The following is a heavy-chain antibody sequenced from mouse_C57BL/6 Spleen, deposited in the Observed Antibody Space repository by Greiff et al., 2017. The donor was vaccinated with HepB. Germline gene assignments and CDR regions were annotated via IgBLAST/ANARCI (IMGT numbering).Heavy chain of an antibody. CDR2: IDPSDSYT. CDR1: GYTFTSYW. J-gene: IGHJ1*03. CDR3: ARWYFDV. Sequence: QVQLQQPGAELVMPGASVKLSCKASGYTFTSYWMHWVTQRPGQGLEWIGEIDPSDSYTNYNQKFKGKSTLTVDKSSSTAYMQLSSLTSEDSAVYYCARWYFDVWGTGTTVTVSS. V-gene: IGHV1-69*01.